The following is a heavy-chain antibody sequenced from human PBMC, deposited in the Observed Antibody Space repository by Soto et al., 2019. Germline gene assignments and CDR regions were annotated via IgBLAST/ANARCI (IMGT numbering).Heavy chain of an antibody. CDR1: GFSLSTSGVG. D-gene: IGHD3-22*01. J-gene: IGHJ4*02. V-gene: IGHV2-5*02. Sequence: QITLKESGPTLVKPTQTLTLTCTFSGFSLSTSGVGLGWIRQPPGKALEWLALIYWDDDKRYSPSLKSRLTITKDTSKNQVVLTMTNMDPVDTATYYCARPGYYYDSSGYWNDDYWGQGTLVTVSS. CDR3: ARPGYYYDSSGYWNDDY. CDR2: IYWDDDK.